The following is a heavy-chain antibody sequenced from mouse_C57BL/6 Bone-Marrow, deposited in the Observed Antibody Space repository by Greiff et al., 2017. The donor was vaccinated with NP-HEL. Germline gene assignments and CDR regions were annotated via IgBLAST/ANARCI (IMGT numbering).Heavy chain of an antibody. D-gene: IGHD2-1*01. CDR2: INPNNGGT. J-gene: IGHJ1*03. CDR3: ARDGNYVSYWYFDV. V-gene: IGHV1-18*01. CDR1: GYTFTDYN. Sequence: EVQLQQSGPELVKPGASVKIPCKASGYTFTDYNMDWVKQSHGKSLEWIGDINPNNGGTIYNQKFKGKATLTVDKSSSTAYMELRSLTSEDTAVYYCARDGNYVSYWYFDVWGTGTTVTVSS.